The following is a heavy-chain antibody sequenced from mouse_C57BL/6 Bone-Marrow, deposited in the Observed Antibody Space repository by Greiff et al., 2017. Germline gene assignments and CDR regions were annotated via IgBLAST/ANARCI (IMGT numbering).Heavy chain of an antibody. CDR2: IDPSDSYT. V-gene: IGHV1-50*01. D-gene: IGHD1-1*01. CDR1: GYTFTSYW. J-gene: IGHJ2*01. Sequence: QVQLQQPGAELVKPGASVKLSCKASGYTFTSYWMQWVKQRPGPGLEWIGEIDPSDSYTNYNQKFKGKATLTVDTSYSTAYMQLSSLTSEDSAVYYCARKRMTTVDWGQGTTLTVAS. CDR3: ARKRMTTVD.